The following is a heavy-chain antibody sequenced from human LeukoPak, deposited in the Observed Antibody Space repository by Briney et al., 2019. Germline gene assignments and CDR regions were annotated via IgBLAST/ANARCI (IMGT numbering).Heavy chain of an antibody. Sequence: PTGGSLRLSCAASGFTFSSYSMNWVRQAPGKGLEWVAVIWYDGSNKYHADSVKGRFTISRDNSKNTLYLQMNSLRAEDTAVYYCARLPSSGYSPYYYGMDVWGQGTTVTVSS. CDR1: GFTFSSYS. J-gene: IGHJ6*02. V-gene: IGHV3-33*08. CDR3: ARLPSSGYSPYYYGMDV. D-gene: IGHD3-22*01. CDR2: IWYDGSNK.